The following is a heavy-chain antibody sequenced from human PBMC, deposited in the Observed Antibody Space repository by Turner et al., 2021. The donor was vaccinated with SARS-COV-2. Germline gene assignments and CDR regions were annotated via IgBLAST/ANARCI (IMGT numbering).Heavy chain of an antibody. Sequence: QVQLVQSGAEVKKPGASVKVSCKVSGYTLTELSMHWVRQAPGKGLEWMGGFDPEDGETIYAHKFQGRVTMTEDTSTDTAYMELSSLRSEDTAVYYCATGVAVAGTPSKYYYYYGMDVWGQGTTVTVSS. CDR2: FDPEDGET. J-gene: IGHJ6*02. D-gene: IGHD6-19*01. V-gene: IGHV1-24*01. CDR3: ATGVAVAGTPSKYYYYYGMDV. CDR1: GYTLTELS.